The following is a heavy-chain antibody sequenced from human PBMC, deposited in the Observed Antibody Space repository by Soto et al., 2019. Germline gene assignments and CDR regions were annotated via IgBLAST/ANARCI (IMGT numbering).Heavy chain of an antibody. CDR2: IYYSGST. J-gene: IGHJ4*02. D-gene: IGHD2-2*01. CDR1: GGSISSYY. Sequence: SETLSLTCTVSGGSISSYYWSWIRQPPGKGLEWIGYIYYSGSTNYNPSLKSQVTISVDTSKNQFSLKLSSVTAADTAVYYCARIRKTTMPFDYWGQGTLVTVSS. CDR3: ARIRKTTMPFDY. V-gene: IGHV4-59*01.